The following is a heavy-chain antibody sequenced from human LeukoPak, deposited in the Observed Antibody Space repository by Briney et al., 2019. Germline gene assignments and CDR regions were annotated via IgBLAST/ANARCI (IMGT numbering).Heavy chain of an antibody. Sequence: PGGSLRLSCAASRFTFRNYAMSWGRQAPGRGLEWLSIISGTADSKYYADSVKGWFTISRDNPRSTLYLEMKSLRAEDTAVYYCAKADATIGGAFDTWGQGTMVIVSS. D-gene: IGHD3-16*01. CDR2: ISGTADSK. V-gene: IGHV3-23*01. J-gene: IGHJ3*02. CDR3: AKADATIGGAFDT. CDR1: RFTFRNYA.